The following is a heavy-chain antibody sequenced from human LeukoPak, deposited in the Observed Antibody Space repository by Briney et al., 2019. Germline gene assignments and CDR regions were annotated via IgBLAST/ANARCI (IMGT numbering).Heavy chain of an antibody. CDR2: IKQDGSEK. V-gene: IGHV3-7*04. CDR3: ARGRPNYYGSGSYYFYYGMDV. CDR1: GFTFSISW. D-gene: IGHD3-10*01. J-gene: IGHJ6*02. Sequence: PGGSLRLSCEAPGFTFSISWMSWVRQAPGKGLEWVANIKQDGSEKHYADSVKGRFTISRDNAKNSLYLQMNSLRAEDTAVYYCARGRPNYYGSGSYYFYYGMDVWGQGTTVTVSS.